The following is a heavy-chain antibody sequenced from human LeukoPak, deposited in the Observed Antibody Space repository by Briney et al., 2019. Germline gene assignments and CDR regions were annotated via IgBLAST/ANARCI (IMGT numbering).Heavy chain of an antibody. CDR2: IYHSGSA. V-gene: IGHV4-38-2*02. CDR1: GYSISSGYQ. D-gene: IGHD2-2*01. Sequence: KPSETLSLTCGVSGYSISSGYQWAWIRQSPGKGLEWIGSIYHSGSAHYNPSLKSRVTISVETSKNQFSLNMFSVTAADTAVYYWARDPRWLKPDCTSTSCYENYFDPWGQGTLVTGSS. CDR3: ARDPRWLKPDCTSTSCYENYFDP. J-gene: IGHJ5*02.